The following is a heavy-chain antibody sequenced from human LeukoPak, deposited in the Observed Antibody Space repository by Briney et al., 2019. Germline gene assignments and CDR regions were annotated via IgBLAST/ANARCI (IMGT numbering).Heavy chain of an antibody. CDR2: IYYSGST. V-gene: IGHV4-61*01. Sequence: SETLSLTCTVSGYSISSGYYWGWIRQPPGKGLEWIGYIYYSGSTNYNPSLKSRVTISVDTSKNQFSLKLSSVTAADTAVYYCARGQFWYYYYMDVWGKGTTVTVSS. CDR3: ARGQFWYYYYMDV. J-gene: IGHJ6*03. CDR1: GYSISSGYY.